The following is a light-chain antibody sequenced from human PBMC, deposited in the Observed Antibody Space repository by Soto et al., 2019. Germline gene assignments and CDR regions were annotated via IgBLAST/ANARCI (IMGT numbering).Light chain of an antibody. Sequence: DIQMTQSPSTLSASVVDRVTITCRASQSISSWLAWYQQKPGKAPKLLIYDASSLESGVPSRFSGSGSGTEFTLTISSLQPDDFATYYCQQYNSYPLTFVGGTKVEIK. V-gene: IGKV1-5*01. J-gene: IGKJ4*01. CDR3: QQYNSYPLT. CDR2: DAS. CDR1: QSISSW.